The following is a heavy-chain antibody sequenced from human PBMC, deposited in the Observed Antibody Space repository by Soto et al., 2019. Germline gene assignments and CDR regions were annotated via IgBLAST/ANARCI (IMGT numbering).Heavy chain of an antibody. Sequence: QVQLMQSGAEVRKPGASVKVSCKASGYTFTDYDINWLRQATGQGLEWLGWMTPKSGYTGYAQKFQGRVTLTRDTSRGTAYMELISLTSEDTAVYYCARNLYNTGDFDHWGQGPLVTVSS. CDR1: GYTFTDYD. V-gene: IGHV1-8*02. J-gene: IGHJ4*02. CDR3: ARNLYNTGDFDH. D-gene: IGHD1-20*01. CDR2: MTPKSGYT.